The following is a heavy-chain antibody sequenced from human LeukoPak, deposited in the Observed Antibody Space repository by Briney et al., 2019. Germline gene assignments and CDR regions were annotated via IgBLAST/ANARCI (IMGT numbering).Heavy chain of an antibody. CDR2: ISAYNGNT. J-gene: IGHJ4*02. D-gene: IGHD3-22*01. CDR1: GYTFTTYG. CDR3: ARGSTARYYYDSSGYYRGAVDY. Sequence: ASVTVSCKTSGYTFTTYGISWVRQAPGQGLEWMGWISAYNGNTNYAQKFQGRVTMTTDTSTNTAYMELRSLRSDDTAVYYCARGSTARYYYDSSGYYRGAVDYWGQGTLVTISS. V-gene: IGHV1-18*01.